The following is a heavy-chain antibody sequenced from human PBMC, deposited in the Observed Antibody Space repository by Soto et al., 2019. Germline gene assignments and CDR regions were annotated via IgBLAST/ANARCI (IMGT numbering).Heavy chain of an antibody. V-gene: IGHV3-21*06. CDR1: GFTFTRYS. Sequence: EVQLVESGGGLVKPGGSLRLSCAASGFTFTRYSMNWVRQAPGKGLEWVSSISSTTNYIYYGDSMKGRFTISRDNAKNSLYRAMNSLRAEDTAGYYCARESEDLTSNFDYWGQGTLVTVSS. CDR2: ISSTTNYI. CDR3: ARESEDLTSNFDY. J-gene: IGHJ4*02.